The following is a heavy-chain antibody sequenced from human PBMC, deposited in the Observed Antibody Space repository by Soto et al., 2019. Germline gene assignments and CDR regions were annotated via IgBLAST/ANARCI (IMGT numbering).Heavy chain of an antibody. CDR1: GFTFTRYS. CDR3: ARESEDLTSNFDY. J-gene: IGHJ4*02. CDR2: ISSTTNYI. V-gene: IGHV3-21*01. Sequence: PGGSLRLSCAASGFTFTRYSMNWVRQAPGKGLEWVSSISSTTNYIYYADSLKGRFTVSRDNAKNSVYLEMNSLSAEDTAVYYCARESEDLTSNFDYWGQGTLVTVSS.